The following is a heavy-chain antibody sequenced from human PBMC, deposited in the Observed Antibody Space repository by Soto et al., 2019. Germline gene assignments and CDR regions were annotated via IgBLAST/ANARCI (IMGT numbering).Heavy chain of an antibody. D-gene: IGHD3-9*01. CDR3: ARAREYYDILTGYYFDY. CDR1: GGSISSGGYY. V-gene: IGHV4-31*03. J-gene: IGHJ4*02. Sequence: SETLSLTCTVSGGSISSGGYYWSWIRQHPGKGLEWIGYIYYSGSTYYNPSLKSRVTISVDTSKNQFSLKLSSVTAADTAVYYCARAREYYDILTGYYFDYWGQGTLVTVSS. CDR2: IYYSGST.